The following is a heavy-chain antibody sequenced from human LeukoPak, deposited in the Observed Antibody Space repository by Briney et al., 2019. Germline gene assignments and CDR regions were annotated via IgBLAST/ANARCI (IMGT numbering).Heavy chain of an antibody. D-gene: IGHD2-8*01. CDR2: MNPNSGNT. Sequence: GASVKVSCKASGYTFTSYDINWVRQATGQGLEWMGWMNPNSGNTGYAQKFQGRVTITRNTSISTAYMELSSLRSEDTAVYYCARAGPRDCTNGVCYMDVWGKGTTVTVSS. CDR3: ARAGPRDCTNGVCYMDV. J-gene: IGHJ6*04. V-gene: IGHV1-8*01. CDR1: GYTFTSYD.